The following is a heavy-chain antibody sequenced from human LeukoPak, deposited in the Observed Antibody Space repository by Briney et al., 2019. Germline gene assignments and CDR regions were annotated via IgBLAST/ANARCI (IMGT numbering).Heavy chain of an antibody. CDR2: ISGSGGST. CDR1: GFTFSSYA. D-gene: IGHD5-18*01. V-gene: IGHV3-23*01. Sequence: GGSLRLSCAASGFTFSSYAMSWVRQAPGKGLEWVSAISGSGGSTYYADSVKGRFTISRDNSKNTLYLQMNSLRAEDTAVYYCAKIKGVDTAMAVFDYWGQGTLVTVSS. CDR3: AKIKGVDTAMAVFDY. J-gene: IGHJ4*02.